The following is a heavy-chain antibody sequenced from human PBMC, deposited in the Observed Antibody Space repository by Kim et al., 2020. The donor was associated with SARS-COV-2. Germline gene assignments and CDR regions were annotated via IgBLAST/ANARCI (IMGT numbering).Heavy chain of an antibody. J-gene: IGHJ4*02. D-gene: IGHD1-26*01. Sequence: YNDYAVSGKSRITITPDTSKNQFSLHLSSVSPEDTAIYYCARSYSGTYNSWGQGTLVTVSS. V-gene: IGHV6-1*01. CDR2: YN. CDR3: ARSYSGTYNS.